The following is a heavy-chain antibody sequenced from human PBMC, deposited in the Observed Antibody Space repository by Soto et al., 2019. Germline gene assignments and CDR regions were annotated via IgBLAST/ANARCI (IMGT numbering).Heavy chain of an antibody. V-gene: IGHV3-53*01. D-gene: IGHD5-18*01. J-gene: IGHJ4*02. CDR1: GFTVISNY. CDR2: IYSGGST. Sequence: GGSLRLSCAASGFTVISNYMSWVRQAPGKGLEWVSVIYSGGSTYYADSVKGRFTISRDNSKNTLYLQMNSLRSDDTAVYYCTSRRDWTAVDPFDYWGLGTLVTVSS. CDR3: TSRRDWTAVDPFDY.